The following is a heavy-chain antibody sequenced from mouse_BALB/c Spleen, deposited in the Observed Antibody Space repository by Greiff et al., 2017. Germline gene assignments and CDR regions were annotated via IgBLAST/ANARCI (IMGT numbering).Heavy chain of an antibody. D-gene: IGHD1-1*01. CDR3: ARLTTVVASEVFDV. Sequence: QVQLQQSGAELVRPGSSVKISCKASGYAFSSYWMNWVKQRPGQGLEWIGQIYPGDGDTNYNGKFKGKATLTADKSSSTAYMQLSSLTSEDSAVYFCARLTTVVASEVFDVWGAGTTVTVSS. J-gene: IGHJ1*01. CDR1: GYAFSSYW. V-gene: IGHV1-80*01. CDR2: IYPGDGDT.